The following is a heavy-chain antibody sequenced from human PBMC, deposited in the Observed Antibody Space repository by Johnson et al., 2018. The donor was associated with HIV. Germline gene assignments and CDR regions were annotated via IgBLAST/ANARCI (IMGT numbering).Heavy chain of an antibody. D-gene: IGHD6-6*01. Sequence: VQLVESGGGVVQPGRSLRLSCAASGFTFSSYWMNWVRQAPGKGLEWVAKIKQDGSEKYYVDSVKGRFTISRDNSKNTLYLQMNSLRAEDTALYYCTSSIPPYSSSSVAFDIWGQGTMVTVSS. CDR2: IKQDGSEK. V-gene: IGHV3-7*03. J-gene: IGHJ3*02. CDR3: TSSIPPYSSSSVAFDI. CDR1: GFTFSSYW.